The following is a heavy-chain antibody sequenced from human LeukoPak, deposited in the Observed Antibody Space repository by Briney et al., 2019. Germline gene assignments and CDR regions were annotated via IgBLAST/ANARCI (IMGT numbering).Heavy chain of an antibody. Sequence: SETLSLTCTVSGGSISSCYWSWIRQPPGKGLEWIGYIYYSGSTNYNPSLKSRVTISVDTSKNQFSLKLSSVTAADTAVYYCARQEYSSGWYFLWYFDLWGRGTLVTVSS. J-gene: IGHJ2*01. D-gene: IGHD6-19*01. V-gene: IGHV4-59*08. CDR3: ARQEYSSGWYFLWYFDL. CDR2: IYYSGST. CDR1: GGSISSCY.